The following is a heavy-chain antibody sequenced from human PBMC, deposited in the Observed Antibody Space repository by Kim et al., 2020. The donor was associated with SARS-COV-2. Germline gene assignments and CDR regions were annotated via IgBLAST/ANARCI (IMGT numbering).Heavy chain of an antibody. V-gene: IGHV3-30*18. Sequence: GGSLRLSCGASGFTFSNYGMHWVRQAPGKGLEWVSVVSYDGSIKYYTESVKGRFTISRDNSEDTLHLQMDSLRPEDTAVYYCAKVFDWGPSIYWYFDLWGRGTLVTVSS. CDR3: AKVFDWGPSIYWYFDL. J-gene: IGHJ2*01. CDR2: VSYDGSIK. CDR1: GFTFSNYG. D-gene: IGHD2-21*01.